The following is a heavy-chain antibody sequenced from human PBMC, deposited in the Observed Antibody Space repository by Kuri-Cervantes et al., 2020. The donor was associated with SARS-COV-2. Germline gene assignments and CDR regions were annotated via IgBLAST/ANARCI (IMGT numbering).Heavy chain of an antibody. J-gene: IGHJ5*02. Sequence: SGPTLVKPTETLTLTCTVSGFSLSNARMGVSWIRQPPGKALEWLALIYWDDDKRYGPSLKSRLTITKDTSKNQVVLTMTNMDPVDTATYYCAHLKSSSWYGDWFDPWGQGTLVTVSS. V-gene: IGHV2-5*05. D-gene: IGHD6-13*01. CDR2: IYWDDDK. CDR1: GFSLSNARMG. CDR3: AHLKSSSWYGDWFDP.